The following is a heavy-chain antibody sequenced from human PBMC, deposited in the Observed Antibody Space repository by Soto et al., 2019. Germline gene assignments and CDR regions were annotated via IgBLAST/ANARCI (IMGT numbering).Heavy chain of an antibody. D-gene: IGHD3-10*01. J-gene: IGHJ4*02. CDR2: IYHSGST. Sequence: QVQLQESGPGLVKPSGTLSLTCAASGGSISSSNWWSWVRQPPGKGLEWIGEIYHSGSTNYNPSLKSRVTISVDKSKNQFARKLSSVTAADTAVYYCARVPRGWFGELPNRGFDYWGQGTLVTVSS. CDR3: ARVPRGWFGELPNRGFDY. V-gene: IGHV4-4*02. CDR1: GGSISSSNW.